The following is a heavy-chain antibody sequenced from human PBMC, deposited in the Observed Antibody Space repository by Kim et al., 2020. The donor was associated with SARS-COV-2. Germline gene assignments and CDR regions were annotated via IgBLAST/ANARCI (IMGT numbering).Heavy chain of an antibody. J-gene: IGHJ4*02. CDR3: ARDLIVVAGVKLFDY. CDR2: INAGNGDT. V-gene: IGHV1-3*01. Sequence: ASVKVSCKASGYTFTNYAMHWVRQAPGQRLEWMGWINAGNGDTKYSQKFQGRVTFTRDTSASTAYMELSSLRSEDTAVYYCARDLIVVAGVKLFDYWGQG. D-gene: IGHD6-19*01. CDR1: GYTFTNYA.